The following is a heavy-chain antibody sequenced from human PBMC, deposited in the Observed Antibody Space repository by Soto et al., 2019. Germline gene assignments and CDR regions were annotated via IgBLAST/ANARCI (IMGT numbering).Heavy chain of an antibody. D-gene: IGHD3-22*01. CDR2: ISSSGSTI. Sequence: LRLSCAASGFTFSDYYMSWIRQAPGKGLEWVSYISSSGSTIYYADSVKGRFTISRDNAKNSLYLQMNSLRAEDTAIYYCARMYYYDSSACSSWGQGTLVTVSS. CDR1: GFTFSDYY. V-gene: IGHV3-11*01. J-gene: IGHJ5*02. CDR3: ARMYYYDSSACSS.